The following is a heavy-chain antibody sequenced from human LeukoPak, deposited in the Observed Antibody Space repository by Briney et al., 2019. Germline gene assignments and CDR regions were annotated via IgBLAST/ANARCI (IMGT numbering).Heavy chain of an antibody. V-gene: IGHV1-3*01. Sequence: GASVKVSCKASGYTFASYAMHWVRQAPGQRLEWMGWINAGNGNTKYSQKFQGRVTITRDTSASTAYMELSSLRSEDTAVYYCARDVKIVTIFGVAGPYSYWGQGTLVTVSS. CDR2: INAGNGNT. CDR3: ARDVKIVTIFGVAGPYSY. D-gene: IGHD3-3*01. J-gene: IGHJ4*02. CDR1: GYTFASYA.